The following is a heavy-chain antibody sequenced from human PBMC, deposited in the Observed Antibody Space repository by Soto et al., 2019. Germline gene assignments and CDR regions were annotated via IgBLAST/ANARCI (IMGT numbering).Heavy chain of an antibody. D-gene: IGHD4-17*01. V-gene: IGHV3-9*01. J-gene: IGHJ4*02. CDR1: GFTFDDYA. Sequence: GGSLRLSCAASGFTFDDYAMHWVRQAPGKGLEWVSGISWNSGSIGYADSVKGRFTISRDNAKNSLYLQMNSLRAEDTALYYCAKDISHILSYGNYFDYWGQGTLVTVSS. CDR2: ISWNSGSI. CDR3: AKDISHILSYGNYFDY.